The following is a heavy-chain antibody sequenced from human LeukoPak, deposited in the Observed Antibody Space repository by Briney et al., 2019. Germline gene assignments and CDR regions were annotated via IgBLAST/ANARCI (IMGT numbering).Heavy chain of an antibody. D-gene: IGHD6-13*01. CDR3: ARRIASAMTGFDY. Sequence: SETLSLTCTVSGGSISSSSYFWAWIRQPPGEGLEWIGTIYPGGTTYYNPSLGSRITISIDASKNHFSLRLSSVTTADTAVYYCARRIASAMTGFDYWGQGALVAVSS. V-gene: IGHV4-39*01. CDR2: IYPGGTT. J-gene: IGHJ4*02. CDR1: GGSISSSSYF.